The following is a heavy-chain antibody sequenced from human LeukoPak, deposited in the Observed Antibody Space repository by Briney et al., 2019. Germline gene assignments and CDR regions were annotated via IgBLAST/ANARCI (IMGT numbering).Heavy chain of an antibody. V-gene: IGHV3-30*02. Sequence: GGSLRLSCTASGLAFSSYGMHWARQAPGKGLEWVAFMQYDGGQIYYADSVKGRYTISRDNSKNALYLQMNSLRPEDTAVYYCAGKAAAFYFDYWGQGALVTVSS. D-gene: IGHD6-13*01. CDR3: AGKAAAFYFDY. CDR1: GLAFSSYG. CDR2: MQYDGGQI. J-gene: IGHJ4*02.